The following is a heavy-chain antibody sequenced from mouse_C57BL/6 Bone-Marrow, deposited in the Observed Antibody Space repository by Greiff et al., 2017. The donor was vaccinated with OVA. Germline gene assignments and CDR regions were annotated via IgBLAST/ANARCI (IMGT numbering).Heavy chain of an antibody. Sequence: EVKLVESEGGLVQPGSSMKLSCTASGFTFSDYYMAWVRQVPEQGLEWVANINYDGSSTYYLDSLKSRFIISRDNAKNILYLQMSSLTSEDTATYYCARWYFDVWGTGTTVTVSS. CDR2: INYDGSST. CDR1: GFTFSDYY. J-gene: IGHJ1*03. CDR3: ARWYFDV. V-gene: IGHV5-16*01.